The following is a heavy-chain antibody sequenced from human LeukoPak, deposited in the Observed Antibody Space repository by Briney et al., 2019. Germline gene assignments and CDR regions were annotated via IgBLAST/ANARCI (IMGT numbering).Heavy chain of an antibody. J-gene: IGHJ3*02. V-gene: IGHV1-69*04. CDR3: ARHTTIFGVAIIDI. D-gene: IGHD3-3*01. CDR2: IIPILGIA. Sequence: GASVKVSCKASGGTFSSYAISRVRQAPGQGLEWMGRIIPILGIANYAQKFQGRVTMTRDTSISTAYMDLSSLRSDDTAVYYCARHTTIFGVAIIDIWGQGTMVTVSS. CDR1: GGTFSSYA.